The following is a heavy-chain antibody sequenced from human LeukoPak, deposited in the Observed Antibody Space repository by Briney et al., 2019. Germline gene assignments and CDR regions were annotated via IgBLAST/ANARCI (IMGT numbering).Heavy chain of an antibody. CDR1: GYSFTTYW. V-gene: IGHV5-51*01. J-gene: IGHJ4*02. CDR2: IYPGDSDT. Sequence: GESLKISCKESGYSFTTYWIVWVRQMPGKGLEWMVIIYPGDSDTRYSPSFQGQVTISADKSISTAYLQWSSLKASDTAIYYCARRSPGGEYEFDTWGQGTLVAVSS. CDR3: ARRSPGGEYEFDT. D-gene: IGHD4-17*01.